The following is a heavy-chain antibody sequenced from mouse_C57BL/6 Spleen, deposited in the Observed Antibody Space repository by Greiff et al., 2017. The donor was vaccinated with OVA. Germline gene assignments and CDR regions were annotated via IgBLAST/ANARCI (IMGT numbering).Heavy chain of an antibody. CDR1: GFTFSDYY. V-gene: IGHV5-16*01. CDR2: INYDGSST. D-gene: IGHD2-5*01. J-gene: IGHJ1*03. CDR3: ARGEGSYYSNYDWYFDV. Sequence: EVQVVESEGGLVQPGSSMKLSCTASGFTFSDYYMAWVRQVPEKGLEWVANINYDGSSTYYLDSLKSRFIISRDNAKNILYLQMSSLKSEDTATYYCARGEGSYYSNYDWYFDVWGTGTTVTVSS.